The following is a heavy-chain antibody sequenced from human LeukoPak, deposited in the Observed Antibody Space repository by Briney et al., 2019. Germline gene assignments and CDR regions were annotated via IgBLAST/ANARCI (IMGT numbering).Heavy chain of an antibody. CDR2: IYYSGST. V-gene: IGHV4-59*06. J-gene: IGHJ5*02. D-gene: IGHD3-9*01. Sequence: SETLSLTCTVSGGSISSYYWSWIRQHPGKGLEWIGYIYYSGSTYYNPSLKSRVTISVDTSKNQFSLKLSSVTAADTAVYYCARLVVDILTGYSPTNWFDPWGQGTLVTVSS. CDR1: GGSISSYY. CDR3: ARLVVDILTGYSPTNWFDP.